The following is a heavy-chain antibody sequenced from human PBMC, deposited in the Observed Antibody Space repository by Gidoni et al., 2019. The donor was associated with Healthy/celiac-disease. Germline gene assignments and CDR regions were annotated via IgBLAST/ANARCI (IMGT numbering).Heavy chain of an antibody. CDR3: ARPLRYSGYDWWVFDY. CDR1: GFTFSSYS. V-gene: IGHV3-48*02. Sequence: EVQLVESGGGLVQPGGSLRLSCAASGFTFSSYSMNWVRQAPGKGLEWVSYISSSSSTIYYADSVKGRFTIARDNAKNSLYLQMNSLRDEDTAVYYCARPLRYSGYDWWVFDYWGQGTLVTVSS. J-gene: IGHJ4*02. CDR2: ISSSSSTI. D-gene: IGHD5-12*01.